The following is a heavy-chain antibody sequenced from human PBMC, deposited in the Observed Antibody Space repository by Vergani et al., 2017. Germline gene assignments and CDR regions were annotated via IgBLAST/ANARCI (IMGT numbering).Heavy chain of an antibody. V-gene: IGHV4-38-2*02. Sequence: QVQLQESGPGLVKPSETLSLTCTVSGYSISSGYYWGWIRQPPGKGLEWIGSIYHSGSTYYNPSLKSRVTISVDTSTNQFSLKLSSVTAADTAVYYCAILGHTVTTSDFDYWGQGTLVTVSS. CDR3: AILGHTVTTSDFDY. D-gene: IGHD4-17*01. CDR2: IYHSGST. J-gene: IGHJ4*02. CDR1: GYSISSGYY.